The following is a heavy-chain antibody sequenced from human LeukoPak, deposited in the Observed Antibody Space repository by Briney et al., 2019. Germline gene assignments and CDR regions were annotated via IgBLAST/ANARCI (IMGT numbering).Heavy chain of an antibody. CDR3: ARSITYYDILTGYYNLPYFDY. CDR1: GFSFSSYE. J-gene: IGHJ4*02. V-gene: IGHV3-48*03. Sequence: GGSLRLSCAASGFSFSSYEMNWVRQAPGKGLEWISYISSSGSTIYSADSVKGRFTISRDNAKNSLYLQMNSLRAEDTAVYYCARSITYYDILTGYYNLPYFDYWGQGTLVTVSS. CDR2: ISSSGSTI. D-gene: IGHD3-9*01.